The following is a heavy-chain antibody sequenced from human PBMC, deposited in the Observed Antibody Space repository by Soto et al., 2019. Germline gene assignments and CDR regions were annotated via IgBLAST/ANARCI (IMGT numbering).Heavy chain of an antibody. V-gene: IGHV1-69*06. D-gene: IGHD1-26*01. CDR1: GGTFSSHV. CDR2: IIPTFGTP. J-gene: IGHJ4*02. CDR3: ASERSAQYFDY. Sequence: QVQLVQSGTVVQRRGSSVKVSCQASGGTFSSHVMAWVRQAPGQGLEWMGGIIPTFGTPTYAPKFQGRVTITADKSTNTAYMELSSLRSEDTGVYYCASERSAQYFDYWGQGTLITVSS.